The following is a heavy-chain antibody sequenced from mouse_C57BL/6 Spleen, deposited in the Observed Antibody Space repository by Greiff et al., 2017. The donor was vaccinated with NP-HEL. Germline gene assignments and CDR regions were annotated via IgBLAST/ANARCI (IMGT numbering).Heavy chain of an antibody. V-gene: IGHV1-4*01. J-gene: IGHJ2*01. D-gene: IGHD1-1*01. CDR1: GYTFTSYT. Sequence: QVQLKESGAELARPGASVKMSCKASGYTFTSYTMHWVKQRPGQGLEWIGYINPSSGYTKYNQKFKDKATLTADKSSSTAYMQLSSLTSEDSAVYYSARPSYYNGRAFDYWGQGTTLTVSS. CDR2: INPSSGYT. CDR3: ARPSYYNGRAFDY.